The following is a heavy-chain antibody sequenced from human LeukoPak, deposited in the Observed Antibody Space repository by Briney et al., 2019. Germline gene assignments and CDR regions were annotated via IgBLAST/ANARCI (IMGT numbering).Heavy chain of an antibody. D-gene: IGHD1-26*01. V-gene: IGHV4-59*01. J-gene: IGHJ4*02. CDR3: ARLGSGSYQYYFDY. CDR1: GGSISSYY. Sequence: SETLSLTCTVSGGSISSYYWSWIRQPPGKGLEWIAYLFYSGSTDYNPSLESRVTISVDTSKNQFSLKLRSVTAADTAVYYCARLGSGSYQYYFDYWGQGTLVTVSS. CDR2: LFYSGST.